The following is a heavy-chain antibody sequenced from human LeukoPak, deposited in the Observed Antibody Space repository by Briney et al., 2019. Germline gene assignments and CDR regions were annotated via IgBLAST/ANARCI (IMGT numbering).Heavy chain of an antibody. D-gene: IGHD4-23*01. CDR3: ASDYGGNSAFDI. Sequence: GASVKVSCKAPGGTFSIYAISWVRQAPGQGLEWMGGIIPIFGTANYAQKFQGRVTITADESTSTAYMELSSLRSEDTAVYYCASDYGGNSAFDIWGQGTMVTVSS. V-gene: IGHV1-69*13. CDR1: GGTFSIYA. J-gene: IGHJ3*02. CDR2: IIPIFGTA.